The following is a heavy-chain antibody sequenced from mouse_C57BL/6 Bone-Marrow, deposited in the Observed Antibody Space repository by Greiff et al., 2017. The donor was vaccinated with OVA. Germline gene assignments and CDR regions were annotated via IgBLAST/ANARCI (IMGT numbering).Heavy chain of an antibody. CDR2: ISYDGSN. J-gene: IGHJ1*03. Sequence: EVQLQQSGPGLVKPSQSLSLTCSVTGYSITSGSYWTWIRQFPGTKLAWMGYISYDGSNNYNPSRNNRIPITRDTSKNQFFLKLNSVTTEDTATYDGARSAVVESWYFDVWGTGTTVTVSS. D-gene: IGHD1-1*01. CDR1: GYSITSGSY. CDR3: ARSAVVESWYFDV. V-gene: IGHV3-6*01.